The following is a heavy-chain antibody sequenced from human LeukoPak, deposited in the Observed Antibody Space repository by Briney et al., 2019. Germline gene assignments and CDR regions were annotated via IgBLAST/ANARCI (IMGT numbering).Heavy chain of an antibody. CDR3: ARDNPVAGNRGIDY. Sequence: PSETLSLTCTVSGGSNSSYYWSWIRQPAGKGLEWLGRIYTTGSSNYNPSHKSRVTMSVDTSKNQFSLKLSSVTAADTAVYYCARDNPVAGNRGIDYWGQGTLVTVSS. CDR1: GGSNSSYY. J-gene: IGHJ4*02. D-gene: IGHD6-19*01. V-gene: IGHV4-4*07. CDR2: IYTTGSS.